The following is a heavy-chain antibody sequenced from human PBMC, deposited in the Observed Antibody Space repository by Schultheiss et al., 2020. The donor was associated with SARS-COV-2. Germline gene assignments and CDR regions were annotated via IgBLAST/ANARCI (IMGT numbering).Heavy chain of an antibody. CDR1: GGSISSGGYY. CDR3: ARDPGYSGYRDIKADY. D-gene: IGHD5-12*01. V-gene: IGHV4-61*08. CDR2: IYNSGST. Sequence: SETLSLTCTVSGGSISSGGYYWSWIRQHPGKGLEWIGYIYNSGSTNYNPSLKSRVSISVDTSKNQFSLKLSFVTAADTAVYYCARDPGYSGYRDIKADYWGQGTLVTVSS. J-gene: IGHJ4*02.